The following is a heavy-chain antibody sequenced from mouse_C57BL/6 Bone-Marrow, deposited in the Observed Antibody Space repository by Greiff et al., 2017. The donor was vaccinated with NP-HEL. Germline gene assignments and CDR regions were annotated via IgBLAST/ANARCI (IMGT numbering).Heavy chain of an antibody. J-gene: IGHJ3*01. CDR2: ISYSGSS. V-gene: IGHV3-1*01. CDR1: GYSITSGYD. D-gene: IGHD2-4*01. CDR3: AREGLRPGFAY. Sequence: EVKLLESGPGMVKPSQSLSLTCTVTGYSITSGYDWHWLRHFPGNKLEWMGYISYSGSSNYNPSLKSRISITHATSKNHFFLKLNSVTTEDTATYYCAREGLRPGFAYWGQGTLVTVSA.